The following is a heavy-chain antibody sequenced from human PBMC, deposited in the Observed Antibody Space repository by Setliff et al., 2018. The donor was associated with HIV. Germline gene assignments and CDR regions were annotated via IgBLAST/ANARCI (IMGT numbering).Heavy chain of an antibody. CDR2: IIPIFDTT. V-gene: IGHV1-69*13. D-gene: IGHD5-12*01. Sequence: SVQVSCKASGGTFGGYGISWVRQAPGQGLEWMGGIIPIFDTTNYAQKFQGRVTITADESTSTAYMELSSLRSEDTAVYYCAKGPLYSGYDLDYYCYYMDVWGKGTTVTVSS. CDR3: AKGPLYSGYDLDYYCYYMDV. J-gene: IGHJ6*03. CDR1: GGTFGGYG.